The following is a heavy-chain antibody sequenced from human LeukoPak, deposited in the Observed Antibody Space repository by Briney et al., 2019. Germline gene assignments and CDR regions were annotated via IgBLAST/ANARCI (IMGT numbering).Heavy chain of an antibody. Sequence: GASVKVSCKASGYTFTGYYMHWVRQAPGQGLEGMGWINPNSGGTNYAQKFQGRVTMSRDTSISTAYMELSRLRSDDTAVYYCARDNYYASSGYQGYWGQGTLVTVSS. D-gene: IGHD3-22*01. CDR3: ARDNYYASSGYQGY. V-gene: IGHV1-2*02. J-gene: IGHJ4*02. CDR2: INPNSGGT. CDR1: GYTFTGYY.